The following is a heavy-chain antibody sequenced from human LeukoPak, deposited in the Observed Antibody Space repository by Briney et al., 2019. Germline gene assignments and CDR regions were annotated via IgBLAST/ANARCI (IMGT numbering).Heavy chain of an antibody. Sequence: PSETLSLTCTVSGGSINSYYWSWIRQPPGKGLEWIGYIYYSGSTNYNPSLKSRVTISVDTSKNQFSLKLSSVTAADTAVYYCARDGVWGSYRPGAFDIWGQGTMVTVSS. CDR2: IYYSGST. D-gene: IGHD3-16*02. CDR3: ARDGVWGSYRPGAFDI. V-gene: IGHV4-59*01. CDR1: GGSINSYY. J-gene: IGHJ3*02.